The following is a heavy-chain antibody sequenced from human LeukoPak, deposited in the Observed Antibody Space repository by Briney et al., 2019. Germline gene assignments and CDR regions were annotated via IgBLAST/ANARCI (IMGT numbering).Heavy chain of an antibody. Sequence: SETLSLTCAVSGGSISSGGYSWSWIRQPPGKGLEWIGYIYHSGSTYYNPSLKSRVTISVGRSKNQFSLKLSSVTAADTAVYYCARAVYRHNWFDPWGQGTLVTVSS. D-gene: IGHD6-6*01. CDR1: GGSISSGGYS. CDR2: IYHSGST. V-gene: IGHV4-30-2*01. CDR3: ARAVYRHNWFDP. J-gene: IGHJ5*02.